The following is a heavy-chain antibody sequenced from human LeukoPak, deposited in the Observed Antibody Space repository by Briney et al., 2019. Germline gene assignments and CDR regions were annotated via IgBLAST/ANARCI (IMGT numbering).Heavy chain of an antibody. CDR2: IRSKAYGATT. Sequence: GRSLRLSCTTSEFTFGDYAMSWVRQAPGKGLEWVGFIRSKAYGATTEYAASVKGRFTLSRDDSKSIAYLQMHSLKTEDTAVYYCIRGGTGITIFGVTYNWFDPWGQGTLVTVSS. CDR1: EFTFGDYA. CDR3: IRGGTGITIFGVTYNWFDP. J-gene: IGHJ5*02. D-gene: IGHD3-3*01. V-gene: IGHV3-49*04.